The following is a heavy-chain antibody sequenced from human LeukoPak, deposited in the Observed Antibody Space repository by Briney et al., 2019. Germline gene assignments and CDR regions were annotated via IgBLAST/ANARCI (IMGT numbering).Heavy chain of an antibody. J-gene: IGHJ6*02. CDR3: ARDGGYCSGGRCYTLSYYYGMDV. CDR2: ISYDGSNK. D-gene: IGHD2-15*01. Sequence: GGSLRLSCAASGFTFSSYAMHWVRQAPGKGLEWVAVISYDGSNKYYADSVKGRFTISRDNSKNTLYLQMNSLRAEDTAMYYCARDGGYCSGGRCYTLSYYYGMDVWGQGTTVTVSS. CDR1: GFTFSSYA. V-gene: IGHV3-30-3*01.